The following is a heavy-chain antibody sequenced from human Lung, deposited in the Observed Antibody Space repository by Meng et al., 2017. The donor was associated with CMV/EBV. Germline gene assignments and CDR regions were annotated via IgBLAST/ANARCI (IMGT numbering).Heavy chain of an antibody. CDR2: IKQDATEA. V-gene: IGHV3-7*01. Sequence: GESLKISCVASGFTFGHYWMSWVRRSPARGLEWVANIKQDATEARYADSTKGQLTISRDNTRRAVSLEMNSLRVEDSAVYYCARVLCDDSTCFNGLDFWGQGXPVTVSS. J-gene: IGHJ4*02. CDR3: ARVLCDDSTCFNGLDF. D-gene: IGHD2-2*01. CDR1: GFTFGHYW.